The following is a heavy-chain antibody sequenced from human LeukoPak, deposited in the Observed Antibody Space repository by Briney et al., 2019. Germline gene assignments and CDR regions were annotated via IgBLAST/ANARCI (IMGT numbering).Heavy chain of an antibody. CDR2: ISGSGGST. V-gene: IGHV3-23*01. J-gene: IGHJ3*02. D-gene: IGHD3-16*01. Sequence: SGGSLRLSCAASGFTFSSYAMSWVRQAPGKGLEWVSAISGSGGSTYYADSVKGRFTISRDNAKNSLYLQMNSLRAEDTAVYYCARDQGGAFDIWGQGTMVTVSS. CDR1: GFTFSSYA. CDR3: ARDQGGAFDI.